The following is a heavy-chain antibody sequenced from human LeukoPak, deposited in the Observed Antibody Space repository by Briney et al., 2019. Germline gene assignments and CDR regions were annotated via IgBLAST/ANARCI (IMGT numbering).Heavy chain of an antibody. D-gene: IGHD3-16*02. Sequence: GGSLRLSCAASGFTFSSYWMSWVRQAPGKGLEWVANIKQDGSEKYYVDSVKGRFTISRDNAKNSLYLQMNSLRAEDTAVYYCARGDAYYDYVWGSYRYLDYWGQGTLVTVSS. J-gene: IGHJ4*02. CDR3: ARGDAYYDYVWGSYRYLDY. CDR2: IKQDGSEK. CDR1: GFTFSSYW. V-gene: IGHV3-7*01.